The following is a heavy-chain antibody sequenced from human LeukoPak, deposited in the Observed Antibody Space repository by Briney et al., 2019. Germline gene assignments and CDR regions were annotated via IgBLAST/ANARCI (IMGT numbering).Heavy chain of an antibody. Sequence: GGSLRLSCAASGFTFSNYWMHWVRQSPGKGLVCVARISNDGSSTGYADSVKGRFTISRDNSKNTLYLQMNSLRAEDTAVYYCAKVLRFGDNWFDPWGQGTLVTVSS. CDR2: ISNDGSST. CDR1: GFTFSNYW. D-gene: IGHD3-10*01. V-gene: IGHV3-74*01. J-gene: IGHJ5*02. CDR3: AKVLRFGDNWFDP.